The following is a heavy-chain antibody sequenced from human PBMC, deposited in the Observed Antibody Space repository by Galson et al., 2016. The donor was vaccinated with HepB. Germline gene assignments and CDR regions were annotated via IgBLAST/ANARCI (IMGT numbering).Heavy chain of an antibody. D-gene: IGHD6-19*01. Sequence: SETLSLTCTVSGGSIISSSYYWGWIRQPPGKGLEWIGNIYYTGTTYYNPSLKSRVTISIDTSRIHFSLRLTSVTAADTAVYYCAKAVPGTFGAFDLWGQGTMVTVSS. CDR3: AKAVPGTFGAFDL. CDR1: GGSIISSSYY. CDR2: IYYTGTT. V-gene: IGHV4-39*02. J-gene: IGHJ3*01.